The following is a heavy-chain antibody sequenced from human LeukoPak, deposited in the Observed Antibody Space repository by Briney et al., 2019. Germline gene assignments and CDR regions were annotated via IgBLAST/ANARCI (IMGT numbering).Heavy chain of an antibody. D-gene: IGHD1-26*01. Sequence: GRSLRLSCAASGFTFSSYGMHWVRQAPGKGLEWVAVISYDGSNKYYADSVKGRFTISRDNAKNSLYLQMNSLRAEDTALYYCAKGSEWELLAYFDYWGQGTLVTVSS. CDR1: GFTFSSYG. V-gene: IGHV3-30*18. CDR3: AKGSEWELLAYFDY. J-gene: IGHJ4*02. CDR2: ISYDGSNK.